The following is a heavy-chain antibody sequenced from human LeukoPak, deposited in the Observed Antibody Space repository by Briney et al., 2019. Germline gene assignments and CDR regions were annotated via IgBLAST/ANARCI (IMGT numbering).Heavy chain of an antibody. V-gene: IGHV3-48*01. J-gene: IGHJ4*02. Sequence: GGSLRLSCAASGFTFSSYSMNWVRQAPGKGLEWLSYISSSSTTIYYADSVKGRFTISRDNAKNSLYLQMNSLRAEDTAVYYCARGLGDFTYWGQGTLVTASS. CDR1: GFTFSSYS. D-gene: IGHD3-16*01. CDR3: ARGLGDFTY. CDR2: ISSSSTTI.